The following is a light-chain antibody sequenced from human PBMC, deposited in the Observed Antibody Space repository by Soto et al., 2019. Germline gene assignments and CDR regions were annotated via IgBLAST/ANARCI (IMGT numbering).Light chain of an antibody. Sequence: EIQITQCHSSLYASVTDIVNIPCWASQSISSWLAWYQHKPGKAPKLLIYKASSLESGVPSRFSGSGSGTEFTLTISSLQPDDFATYYCQQYNSYLYTFGQGT. CDR1: QSISSW. CDR2: KAS. V-gene: IGKV1-5*03. J-gene: IGKJ2*01. CDR3: QQYNSYLYT.